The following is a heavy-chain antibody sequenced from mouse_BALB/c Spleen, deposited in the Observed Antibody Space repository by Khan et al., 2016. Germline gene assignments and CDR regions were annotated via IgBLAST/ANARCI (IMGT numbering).Heavy chain of an antibody. CDR1: GYTFTSYW. V-gene: IGHV1-87*01. CDR3: AKGGRAMDY. J-gene: IGHJ4*01. CDR2: IYTGDGDT. Sequence: QVQLQQSGAELARPGASVKLSCKASGYTFTSYWMQWVKQRPGQGLEWIGAIYTGDGDTRYTQKFKGKATLTADKSSNTAYMQLSSLASEDSAVYYGAKGGRAMDYWGQGTSVTVSS.